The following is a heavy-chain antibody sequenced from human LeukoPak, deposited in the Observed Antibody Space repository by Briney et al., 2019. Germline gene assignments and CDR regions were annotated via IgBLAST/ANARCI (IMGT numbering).Heavy chain of an antibody. V-gene: IGHV3-30*18. Sequence: GGSLRLSCAASGFTFTSYVMNWVRQPPRKELEWLALISYDGGKKYYADSVKGRFTISRDNSKNTLYLQMNSVIPDDTAVYYCAKGRQQWWTFDALDIWGQGTMVTVSS. J-gene: IGHJ3*02. CDR1: GFTFTSYV. CDR3: AKGRQQWWTFDALDI. CDR2: ISYDGGKK. D-gene: IGHD5-18*01.